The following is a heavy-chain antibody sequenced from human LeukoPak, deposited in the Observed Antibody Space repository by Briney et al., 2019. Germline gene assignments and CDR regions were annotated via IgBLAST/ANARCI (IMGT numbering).Heavy chain of an antibody. J-gene: IGHJ4*02. Sequence: GGSLRLSCAASGFTFSSYSMNWVRQAPGKGLEWVSYISSSSSTIYYADSMKGRFTISRDNAKNSLYLQMNSLRAEDTAVYYCARGSSSFDSWGQGTLVTVSS. CDR2: ISSSSSTI. V-gene: IGHV3-48*01. D-gene: IGHD6-13*01. CDR3: ARGSSSFDS. CDR1: GFTFSSYS.